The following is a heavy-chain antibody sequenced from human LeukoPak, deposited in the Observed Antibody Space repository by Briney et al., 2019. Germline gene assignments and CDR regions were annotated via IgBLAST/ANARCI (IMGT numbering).Heavy chain of an antibody. D-gene: IGHD3-10*01. CDR2: ISGSGGST. V-gene: IGHV3-23*01. J-gene: IGHJ4*02. CDR1: GFTFSSHA. Sequence: PGGSLRLSCAASGFTFSSHAMSWVRQAPGKGLEWVSAISGSGGSTYYADSVKGRFTISRDNSKNTLYLQMNSLRAEDTAVYYCARNSMVRGVIIFDFDYWGQGTLVTVSS. CDR3: ARNSMVRGVIIFDFDY.